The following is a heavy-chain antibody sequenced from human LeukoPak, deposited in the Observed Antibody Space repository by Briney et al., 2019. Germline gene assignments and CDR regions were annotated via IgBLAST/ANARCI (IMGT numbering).Heavy chain of an antibody. CDR2: ISSSSSYI. CDR1: GFTFSTYT. Sequence: PGGSLRLSCAASGFTFSTYTMNWVRQAPGKGLEWVSSISSSSSYIYYADSVKGRFSISRDNAEKSLYLQMSSLRAEDTAVYYCARDGPAAAGSAPDYWGQGTLVIVSS. D-gene: IGHD6-13*01. J-gene: IGHJ4*02. V-gene: IGHV3-21*01. CDR3: ARDGPAAAGSAPDY.